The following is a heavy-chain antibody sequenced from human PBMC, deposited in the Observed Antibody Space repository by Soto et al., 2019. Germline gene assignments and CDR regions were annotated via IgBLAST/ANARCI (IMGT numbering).Heavy chain of an antibody. CDR2: ISYDGSNK. Sequence: GVSLRLSCAASGFTFSSYAMHWVRQAPGKGLEWVAVISYDGSNKYYADSVKGRFTISRDNSKNTLYLQMNSLRAEDTAVYYCAREGKKVGATGVGAFDIWGQGTMVTVSS. J-gene: IGHJ3*02. V-gene: IGHV3-30-3*01. CDR3: AREGKKVGATGVGAFDI. D-gene: IGHD1-26*01. CDR1: GFTFSSYA.